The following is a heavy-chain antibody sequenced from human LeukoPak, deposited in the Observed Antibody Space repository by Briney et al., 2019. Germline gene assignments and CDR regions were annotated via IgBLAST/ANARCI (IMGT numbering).Heavy chain of an antibody. Sequence: SETLSLTCAVYGGSFSGYCWSWIRQPPGKGLEWIGEINHSGSTNYNPSLKSRVTISVDTSKNQFSLKLSSVTAADAAVYYCARVVAAAGTSYYYGMDVWGQGTTVTVSS. V-gene: IGHV4-34*01. CDR3: ARVVAAAGTSYYYGMDV. J-gene: IGHJ6*02. CDR1: GGSFSGYC. D-gene: IGHD6-13*01. CDR2: INHSGST.